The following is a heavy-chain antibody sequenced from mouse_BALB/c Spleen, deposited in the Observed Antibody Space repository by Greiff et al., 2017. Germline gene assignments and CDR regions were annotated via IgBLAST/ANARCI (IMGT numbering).Heavy chain of an antibody. J-gene: IGHJ1*01. Sequence: QVQLQQSGAELMKPGASVKISCKATGYTFSSYWIEWVKQRPGHGLEWIGEILPGSGSTNYNEKFKGKATFTADTSSNTAYMQLSSLTSEDSAVYYCARKGPLYDGYDGWYFDVWGAGTTVTVSS. CDR1: GYTFSSYW. D-gene: IGHD2-2*01. CDR3: ARKGPLYDGYDGWYFDV. CDR2: ILPGSGST. V-gene: IGHV1-9*01.